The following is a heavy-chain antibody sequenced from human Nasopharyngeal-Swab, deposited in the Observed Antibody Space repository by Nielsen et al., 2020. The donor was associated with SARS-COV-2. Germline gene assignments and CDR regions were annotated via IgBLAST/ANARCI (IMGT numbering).Heavy chain of an antibody. CDR2: IIPILGIA. V-gene: IGHV1-69*04. D-gene: IGHD2-2*01. J-gene: IGHJ6*03. CDR3: ARDCSSTSCYLYYYYYYMDV. CDR1: GGTFSSYA. Sequence: SVKVSCKASGGTFSSYAISWVRQAPGQGLEWMGRIIPILGIANYAQKFQGRVTITADKPTSTAYMELSSLRSEDTAVYYCARDCSSTSCYLYYYYYYMDVWGKGTTVTVSS.